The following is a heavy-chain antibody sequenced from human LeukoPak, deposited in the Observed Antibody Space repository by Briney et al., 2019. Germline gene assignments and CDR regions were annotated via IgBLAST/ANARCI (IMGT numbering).Heavy chain of an antibody. Sequence: PSETLSLTCTGSGGTISSYYWSWIRQPPGKGLEWVGYIYYSGSTNYNPSLKSRVTISVDTSKNQLSLQLSTLTAADTAVYYCARDGNDYGDYGFDYWGQGTLVTVSS. CDR2: IYYSGST. CDR1: GGTISSYY. J-gene: IGHJ4*02. CDR3: ARDGNDYGDYGFDY. V-gene: IGHV4-59*01. D-gene: IGHD4-17*01.